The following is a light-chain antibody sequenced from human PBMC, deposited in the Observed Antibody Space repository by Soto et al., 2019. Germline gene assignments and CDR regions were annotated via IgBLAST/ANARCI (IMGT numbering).Light chain of an antibody. Sequence: DIQITQSPSSLSSFVGDRVTITCLSSLTISSYLNWYQQKSGKAPKLLISAASSLESGVLPRFSGSGSGTDFTLTITSLQPEDFATYYCQQSHSIPWTFGQGTKVDIK. CDR3: QQSHSIPWT. CDR2: AAS. CDR1: LTISSY. J-gene: IGKJ1*01. V-gene: IGKV1-39*01.